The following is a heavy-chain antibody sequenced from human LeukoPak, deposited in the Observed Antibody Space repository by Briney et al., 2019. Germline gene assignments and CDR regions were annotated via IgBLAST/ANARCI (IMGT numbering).Heavy chain of an antibody. CDR2: ISAYNGNT. V-gene: IGHV1-18*01. CDR3: ARVAYCGGDCYSDYYYGMDV. Sequence: ASVKVPCKASGYTFTSYGISWVRQAPGQGLEWMGWISAYNGNTNYAQKLQGRVTMTTDTSTSTAYMELRSLRSDDTAVYYCARVAYCGGDCYSDYYYGMDVWGQGTTVTVSS. J-gene: IGHJ6*02. D-gene: IGHD2-21*02. CDR1: GYTFTSYG.